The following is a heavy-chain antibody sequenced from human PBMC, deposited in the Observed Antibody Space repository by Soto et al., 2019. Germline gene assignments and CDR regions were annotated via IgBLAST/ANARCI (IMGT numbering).Heavy chain of an antibody. CDR3: ARDRQAYYGSGSHRLYYYYGMDV. J-gene: IGHJ6*02. D-gene: IGHD3-10*01. CDR1: GGSFSGYY. CDR2: INHSGST. Sequence: TSETLSLTCAVYGGSFSGYYWSWIRQPPGKGLEWIGEINHSGSTNYNPSLKSRVTISVDTSKNQFSLKLSSVTAADTAVYYCARDRQAYYGSGSHRLYYYYGMDVWGQGTTVTVSS. V-gene: IGHV4-34*01.